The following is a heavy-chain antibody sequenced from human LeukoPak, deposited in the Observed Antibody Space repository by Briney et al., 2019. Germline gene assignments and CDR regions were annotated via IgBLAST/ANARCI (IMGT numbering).Heavy chain of an antibody. J-gene: IGHJ6*04. D-gene: IGHD3-10*01. CDR1: GGSISSGGYY. V-gene: IGHV4-30-2*01. CDR2: IYHSGST. Sequence: PSETLSLTCTVSGGSISSGGYYWSWIRQPPGKGLEWIGYIYHSGSTYYNPSLKSRVTISVDRSKNQFSLKLSSVTAADTAVYYCARAPDGDFMDVWGKGTTVTVSS. CDR3: ARAPDGDFMDV.